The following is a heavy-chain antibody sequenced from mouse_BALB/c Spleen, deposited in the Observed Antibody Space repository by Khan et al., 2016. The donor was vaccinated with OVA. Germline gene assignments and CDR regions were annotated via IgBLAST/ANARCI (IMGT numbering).Heavy chain of an antibody. CDR1: GYTFTNYY. CDR2: INPNNGDT. V-gene: IGHV1S81*02. J-gene: IGHJ3*01. D-gene: IGHD4-1*01. CDR3: TRSGWDAFGY. Sequence: HVQLQQPGVELVKPGASVKLSCKASGYTFTNYYMYWVKQRPGQGLEWIGGINPNNGDTNFNEKFKSMATLTVDKSSGTAFMQHSLLTSEDSVVYYCTRSGWDAFGYWGQGTLVTVSA.